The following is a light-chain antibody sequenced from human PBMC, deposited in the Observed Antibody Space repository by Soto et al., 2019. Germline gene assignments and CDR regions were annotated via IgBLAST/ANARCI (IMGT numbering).Light chain of an antibody. Sequence: EIVLTQSPGTLSMSPGERATLSCRASQSVGRDYLAWFQQKPGQAPRLLIYDASTRATGIPDRFSGSGSGTDFNLTFSRLEPEDFAVYFCHQNATSPLTFGGGTKVEF. CDR3: HQNATSPLT. CDR2: DAS. CDR1: QSVGRDY. J-gene: IGKJ4*01. V-gene: IGKV3-20*01.